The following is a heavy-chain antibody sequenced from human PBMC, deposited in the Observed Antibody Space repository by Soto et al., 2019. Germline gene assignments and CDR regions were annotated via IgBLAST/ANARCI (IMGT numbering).Heavy chain of an antibody. Sequence: QVQLQESGPGLVKPSQTLSLTCTVSGGSISSGGYYWSWIRQHPGKGLEWIGYIYYSGSTYYKPSLKSRVTISVDRSKNQCSLKLSSVTAADTAVYYCARGPGTMAKIDYWGQGTLVTVSS. V-gene: IGHV4-31*03. CDR1: GGSISSGGYY. CDR3: ARGPGTMAKIDY. D-gene: IGHD3-10*01. J-gene: IGHJ4*02. CDR2: IYYSGST.